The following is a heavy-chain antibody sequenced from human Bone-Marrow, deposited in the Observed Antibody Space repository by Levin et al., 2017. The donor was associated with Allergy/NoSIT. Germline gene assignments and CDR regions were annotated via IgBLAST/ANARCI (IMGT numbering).Heavy chain of an antibody. CDR2: ISSSSSYI. D-gene: IGHD2-15*01. CDR3: ARDFYLGYCSGGSCYYIDH. J-gene: IGHJ4*02. CDR1: GFTFSDYT. V-gene: IGHV3-21*01. Sequence: GGSLKLSCAASGFTFSDYTMNWVRQAPGKGLEWVSSISSSSSYIYYADSVKGRFTISRDNAKNSLYLQMNSLRAEDTAVYFCARDFYLGYCSGGSCYYIDHWGQGTLVTVSS.